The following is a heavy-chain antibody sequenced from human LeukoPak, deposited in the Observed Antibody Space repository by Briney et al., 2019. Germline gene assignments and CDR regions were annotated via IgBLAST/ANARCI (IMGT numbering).Heavy chain of an antibody. Sequence: GGSLRLSCAASGFTFSSYWMGWVRQAPGKGLEWVANIKQDGNEEYYVDSVKGRFTISRDNAKNSLYLQMNSLRAEDTAVYYCAREGSGYDYSIYMDVWGKGTPVTVSS. V-gene: IGHV3-7*01. CDR3: AREGSGYDYSIYMDV. CDR1: GFTFSSYW. D-gene: IGHD5-12*01. J-gene: IGHJ6*03. CDR2: IKQDGNEE.